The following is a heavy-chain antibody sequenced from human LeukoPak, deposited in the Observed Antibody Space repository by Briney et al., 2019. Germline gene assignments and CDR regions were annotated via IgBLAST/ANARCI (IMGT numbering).Heavy chain of an antibody. V-gene: IGHV3-21*01. CDR3: ARVPLDIILLYYMDV. CDR1: GFTFRSYC. Sequence: GGSLRLSCVASGFTFRSYCFNWVRQPPGGGRGGVASISSNSEYILHSDSLKGRFTGSRDNARDPLYLEMDSLRAEDTAIYYCARVPLDIILLYYMDVWGKGTAVTASS. J-gene: IGHJ6*03. CDR2: ISSNSEYI. D-gene: IGHD3-9*01.